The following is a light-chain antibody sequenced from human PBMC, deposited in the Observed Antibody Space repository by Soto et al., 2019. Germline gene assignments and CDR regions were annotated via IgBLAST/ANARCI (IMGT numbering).Light chain of an antibody. V-gene: IGLV1-40*01. CDR1: SSNIGAGYD. Sequence: QSVLTQPPSVSGAPGQRVTISCTGSSSNIGAGYDVHWYQQLPGTAPKLLIYGNSNRPSGVPDRFSGSKSGTSASPAITGLQAEDEADYYCQSYDSSLSGWEVFGGGTQLTVL. J-gene: IGLJ2*01. CDR2: GNS. CDR3: QSYDSSLSGWEV.